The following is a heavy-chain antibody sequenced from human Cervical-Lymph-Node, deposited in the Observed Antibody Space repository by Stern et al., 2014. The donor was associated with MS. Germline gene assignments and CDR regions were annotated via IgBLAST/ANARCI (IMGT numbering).Heavy chain of an antibody. CDR1: GYRFTHYA. V-gene: IGHV1-3*01. J-gene: IGHJ4*02. CDR3: ARGSYYVN. Sequence: VQLEESGAEVKKPGASVRISCKAFGYRFTHYALNWVRQAPGQALEWMGWINAGNGNTKYSQKIQDRITMTRDASADTAYMELSSLRYEDTAVYYCARGSYYVNWGQGTLVTVSS. D-gene: IGHD3-10*01. CDR2: INAGNGNT.